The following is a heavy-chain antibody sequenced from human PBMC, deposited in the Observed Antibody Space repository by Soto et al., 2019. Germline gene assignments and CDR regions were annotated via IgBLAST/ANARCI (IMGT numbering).Heavy chain of an antibody. CDR1: GYTFTSYG. CDR2: ISAYNGNT. D-gene: IGHD1-26*01. CDR3: ARDSRGIVASYYFDY. J-gene: IGHJ4*02. Sequence: ASVKVSCKASGYTFTSYGISWVRQAPGQGLEWMGWISAYNGNTNYAQKFQGRVTMTTDTSTSTAYMELRSLRSDDTAVYYCARDSRGIVASYYFDYWGQGTPVTLSS. V-gene: IGHV1-18*01.